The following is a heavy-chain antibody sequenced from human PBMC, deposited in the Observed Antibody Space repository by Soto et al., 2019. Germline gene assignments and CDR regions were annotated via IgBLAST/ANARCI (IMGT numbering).Heavy chain of an antibody. V-gene: IGHV4-30-4*01. CDR3: ARGSGNYYSGRYFDS. D-gene: IGHD1-26*01. Sequence: QVQLRESGPGLVKPSQTLSLTCTVSGGYISSGDYYWTWIRRSPGKALEYVGYISFTGSTYYNPSLKSRVTVSVDTSNNQFSLNLSSVTAADTAVYFCARGSGNYYSGRYFDSWGQGTLVTVSS. J-gene: IGHJ4*02. CDR1: GGYISSGDYY. CDR2: ISFTGST.